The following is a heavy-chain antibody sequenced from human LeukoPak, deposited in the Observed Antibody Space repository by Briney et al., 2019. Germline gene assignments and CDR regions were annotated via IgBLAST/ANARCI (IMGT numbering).Heavy chain of an antibody. CDR2: ITSDGSST. V-gene: IGHV3-74*01. J-gene: IGHJ4*02. D-gene: IGHD1-26*01. Sequence: GGSLRLSCAASGFTFSNYWMHWVRQAPGKGLVWVSRITSDGSSTSYADSVKGRFTISRDNANNTLYLQVNSLRADDTAVYYCARGGRYLDYWGQGTLITVSS. CDR1: GFTFSNYW. CDR3: ARGGRYLDY.